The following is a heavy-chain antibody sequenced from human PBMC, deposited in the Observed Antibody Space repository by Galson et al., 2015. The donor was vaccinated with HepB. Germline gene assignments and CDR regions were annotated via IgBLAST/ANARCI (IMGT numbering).Heavy chain of an antibody. D-gene: IGHD2-8*01. CDR1: GFIFNTYW. CDR2: INQHGTEE. J-gene: IGHJ4*02. CDR3: TRTRQDNAFDY. V-gene: IGHV3-7*03. Sequence: SLRLSCAASGFIFNTYWMSWVRQAPGKGLEWVANINQHGTEEYFVDSVKGRFTISRDNANNSLWLQMNSLRVEDTAIYYCTRTRQDNAFDYWGQGALVTVSS.